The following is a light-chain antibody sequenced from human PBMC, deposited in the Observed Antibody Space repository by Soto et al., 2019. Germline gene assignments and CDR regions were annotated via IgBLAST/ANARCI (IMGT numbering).Light chain of an antibody. CDR3: QSYDSSLSGSGV. V-gene: IGLV1-40*01. J-gene: IGLJ3*02. Sequence: QSVLTQPPSVSGAPGQRVIISCTGSSSNLGAGYDVHWYQQRPGTAPKLLLCGNSDRPSGVPDRFSGSKSGTSASLAISGLQAEDEGDYYCQSYDSSLSGSGVFGGGTKLTVL. CDR1: SSNLGAGYD. CDR2: GNS.